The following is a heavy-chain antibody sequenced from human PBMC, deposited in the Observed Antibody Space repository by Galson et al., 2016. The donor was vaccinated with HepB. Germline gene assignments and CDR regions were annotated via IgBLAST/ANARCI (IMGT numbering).Heavy chain of an antibody. CDR1: GLTFSSYA. CDR3: AKAASVRGHITMFGIHKTGWFDP. CDR2: IGYSGGVP. V-gene: IGHV3-23*01. D-gene: IGHD3-3*01. Sequence: SLRLSCAASGLTFSSYAMAWVRQAPGKGLEWVSAIGYSGGVPYYGDSVKGRFTISRDNSKDTLYLQMNSPRVEDTAVYYCAKAASVRGHITMFGIHKTGWFDPWGQGTLVTVSS. J-gene: IGHJ5*02.